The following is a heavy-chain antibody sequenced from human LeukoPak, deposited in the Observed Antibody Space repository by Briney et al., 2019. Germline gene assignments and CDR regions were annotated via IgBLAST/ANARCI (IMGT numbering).Heavy chain of an antibody. CDR3: ARADRDPWYYYVMDV. J-gene: IGHJ6*02. CDR1: GYTFTCYY. Sequence: ASVKVSCKASGYTFTCYYMHWVRQAPGQGLEWRGWINPNSGGTNYAQKFHGSVTITRHTSIATAYIELSRLRSDDTAVYYCARADRDPWYYYVMDVWGQGTTVTVSS. V-gene: IGHV1-2*02. CDR2: INPNSGGT. D-gene: IGHD2-21*02.